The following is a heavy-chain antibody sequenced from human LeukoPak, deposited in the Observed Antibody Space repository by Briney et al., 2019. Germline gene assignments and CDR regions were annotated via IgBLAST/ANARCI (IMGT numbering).Heavy chain of an antibody. CDR2: IYYSGST. Sequence: SETLSLTCTVSGGSISSSIYYWGWIRQPPGKGLEWIGSIYYSGSTYYNPSLKSRVTISVDTSKNQFSLKLSSVTAADTAVYYCARRRGSGPDDYWGQGTLVTVSS. D-gene: IGHD6-19*01. CDR3: ARRRGSGPDDY. V-gene: IGHV4-39*01. CDR1: GGSISSSIYY. J-gene: IGHJ4*02.